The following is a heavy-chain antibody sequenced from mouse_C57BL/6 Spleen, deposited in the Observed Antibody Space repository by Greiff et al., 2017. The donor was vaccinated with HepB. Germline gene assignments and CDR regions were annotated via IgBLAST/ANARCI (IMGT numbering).Heavy chain of an antibody. CDR1: GFSLTSYG. CDR2: IWSGGST. D-gene: IGHD1-1*01. V-gene: IGHV2-2*01. CDR3: ARKGHYGSTFAY. Sequence: VHLVESGPGLVQPSQSLSITCTVSGFSLTSYGVHWVRQSPGKGLEWLGVIWSGGSTDYNAAFISRLSISKDNSKSQVFFKMNSLQADDTAIYYCARKGHYGSTFAYWGQGTLVTVSA. J-gene: IGHJ3*01.